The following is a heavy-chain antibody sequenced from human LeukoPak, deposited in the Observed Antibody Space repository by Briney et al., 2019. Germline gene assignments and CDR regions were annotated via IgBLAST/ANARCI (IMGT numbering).Heavy chain of an antibody. J-gene: IGHJ4*02. CDR2: FYYTGST. Sequence: SETLSLTCTVSGGSVSGGSYYWSWIRQPPGKGLEWIGYFYYTGSTNYNPSLKSRVTISVDTSKNQFSLKLSSVTAADTAVYYCARGLDFGVVIIEYYFDYWGQGTLVTVSS. D-gene: IGHD3-3*01. CDR1: GGSVSGGSYY. V-gene: IGHV4-61*01. CDR3: ARGLDFGVVIIEYYFDY.